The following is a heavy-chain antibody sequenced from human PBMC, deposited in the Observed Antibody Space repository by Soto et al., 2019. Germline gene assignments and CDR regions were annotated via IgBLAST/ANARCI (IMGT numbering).Heavy chain of an antibody. CDR2: IYYSGRT. V-gene: IGHV4-31*03. D-gene: IGHD7-27*01. CDR1: GGSISSGGCY. Sequence: SETLSLTCTVSGGSISSGGCYWSWIRQHPGKGLELIGYIYYSGRTYYNPSLKSRVTISVDTSKNQFSLKLSSVTAADTAVYYCASTGGSGDPEYYYYYYGMDVWGQGTTVTVSS. J-gene: IGHJ6*02. CDR3: ASTGGSGDPEYYYYYYGMDV.